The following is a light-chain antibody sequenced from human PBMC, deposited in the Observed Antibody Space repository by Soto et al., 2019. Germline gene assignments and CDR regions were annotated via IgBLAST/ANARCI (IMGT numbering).Light chain of an antibody. CDR1: SGHSSYA. CDR3: QSWGTGVVV. J-gene: IGLJ2*01. CDR2: LNSDGSH. Sequence: QPVLTQSPSASASLGASVKLTCTLSSGHSSYAIAWHQQQPEKGPRHLMKLNSDGSHTKGDGIPDRFSGSSSGAERYLTISSHQSEDEADYYCQSWGTGVVVFGGGTKVTVL. V-gene: IGLV4-69*01.